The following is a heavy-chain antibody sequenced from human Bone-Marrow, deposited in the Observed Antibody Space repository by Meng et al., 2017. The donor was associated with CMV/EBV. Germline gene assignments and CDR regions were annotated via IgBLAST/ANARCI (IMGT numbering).Heavy chain of an antibody. D-gene: IGHD6-13*01. J-gene: IGHJ5*02. CDR2: INHSGST. Sequence: GSLRFSCAVSGGSISSSNWWSWVRQPPGKGLEWIGEINHSGSTNYNPSLKSRVTISVDTSKNQFSLKLSSVTAADTAVYYCARGTYSTSWYWFDPWGQGTLVTVSS. V-gene: IGHV4-4*02. CDR3: ARGTYSTSWYWFDP. CDR1: GGSISSSNW.